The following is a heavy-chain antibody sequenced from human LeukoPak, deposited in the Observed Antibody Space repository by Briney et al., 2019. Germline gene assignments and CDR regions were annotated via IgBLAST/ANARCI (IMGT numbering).Heavy chain of an antibody. J-gene: IGHJ4*02. V-gene: IGHV3-30*02. D-gene: IGHD3-3*01. CDR2: IRYDGSNK. CDR1: GFTFDNFA. Sequence: GGSLRLSCAASGFTFDNFAINWVRQAPGKGLEWVAFIRYDGSNKYYADSVKGRFTISRDNSKNTLYLQMNSLRAEDTAVYYCAKDQGDFWSGYYYFDYWGQGTLVTVSS. CDR3: AKDQGDFWSGYYYFDY.